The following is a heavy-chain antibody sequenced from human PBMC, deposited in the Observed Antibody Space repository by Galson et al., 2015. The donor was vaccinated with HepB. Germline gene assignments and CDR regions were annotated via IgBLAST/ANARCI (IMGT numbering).Heavy chain of an antibody. CDR2: TDYRAKWYT. Sequence: CAISGDSVSSNSAAWNWIRHSPSRGLEWLGRTDYRAKWYTDYGVSVKSRITINPDTSKNQSSLQLTSVTPEDTAVYYCARVSGTIYYYGMDVWGQGTTVTVSS. V-gene: IGHV6-1*01. J-gene: IGHJ6*02. D-gene: IGHD6-13*01. CDR1: GDSVSSNSAA. CDR3: ARVSGTIYYYGMDV.